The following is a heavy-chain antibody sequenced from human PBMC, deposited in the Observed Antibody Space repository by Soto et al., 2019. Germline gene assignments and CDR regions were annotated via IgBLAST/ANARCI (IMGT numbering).Heavy chain of an antibody. D-gene: IGHD4-17*01. V-gene: IGHV4-30-4*01. Sequence: QLQLRESGPGLVKPSETLSLTCTVSGGSISGGVGGLYYWSWIRQPPGKGLEWIGYIYDSGNTYYNPSLKSRVTIPVETSKTQFSLRLSSVTAADTAVYYCAREVIPLTTDWYFDLWGRGTLVTVSS. J-gene: IGHJ2*01. CDR2: IYDSGNT. CDR1: GGSISGGVGGLYY. CDR3: AREVIPLTTDWYFDL.